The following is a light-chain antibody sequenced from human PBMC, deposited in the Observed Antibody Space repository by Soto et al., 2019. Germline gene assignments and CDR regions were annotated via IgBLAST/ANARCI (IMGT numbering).Light chain of an antibody. CDR1: QSISSY. CDR3: QQSYSTPRT. CDR2: AAS. V-gene: IGKV1-39*01. J-gene: IGKJ1*01. Sequence: DIQMTQSPSSLSASVGDRVTITCRASQSISSYLNWYQQKPGKAPKLRIYAASSLQSGVPSRFSGSGSGTDFTLTISSLQPEDFATYDCQQSYSTPRTFGQGTKVEIK.